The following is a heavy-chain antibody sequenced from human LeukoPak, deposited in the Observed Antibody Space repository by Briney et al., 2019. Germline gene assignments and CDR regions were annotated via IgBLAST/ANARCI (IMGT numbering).Heavy chain of an antibody. J-gene: IGHJ3*02. D-gene: IGHD6-13*01. CDR2: IYPGDSDT. CDR1: GYSFTSYW. Sequence: GESLKISCKGSGYSFTSYWIGWVRQMPGKGLEWMGIIYPGDSDTRYSPSFQGQATISADKSISTAYLQWSSLKASDTAMYYCARGSSSWYDAFDIWGQGTMVTVSS. CDR3: ARGSSSWYDAFDI. V-gene: IGHV5-51*01.